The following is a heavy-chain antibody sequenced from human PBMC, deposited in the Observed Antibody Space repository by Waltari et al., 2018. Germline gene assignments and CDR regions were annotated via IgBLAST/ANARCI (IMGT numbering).Heavy chain of an antibody. CDR3: ANLGPSRMVAEKNWFDP. CDR1: GFTFSSYG. Sequence: QVQLVESGGGVVQPGGSLRLSCAASGFTFSSYGMHWVRQDPGKGLEWVAFIRYDGSNKYYADSVKGRFTISRDNSKNTLYLQMNSLRAEDTAVYYCANLGPSRMVAEKNWFDPWGQGTLVTVSS. J-gene: IGHJ5*02. D-gene: IGHD2-15*01. V-gene: IGHV3-30*02. CDR2: IRYDGSNK.